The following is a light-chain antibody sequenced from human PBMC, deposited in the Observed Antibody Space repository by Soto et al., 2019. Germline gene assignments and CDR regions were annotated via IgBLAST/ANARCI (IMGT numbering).Light chain of an antibody. CDR3: SSYAGSNNYV. CDR1: SSEGGGYNY. J-gene: IGLJ1*01. CDR2: EVN. Sequence: QSVLTQPPSASGSPGQSVTISCTGTSSEGGGYNYVSWYQQHSGKAPKVMIYEVNKRPSGVPDRFSGSKSCNTSSLTFSGLQAEDEADYYCSSYAGSNNYVFGTGTKVTVL. V-gene: IGLV2-8*01.